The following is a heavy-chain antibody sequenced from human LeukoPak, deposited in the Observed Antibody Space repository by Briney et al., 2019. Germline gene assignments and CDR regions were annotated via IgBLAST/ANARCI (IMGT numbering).Heavy chain of an antibody. CDR1: GFTFSDYA. Sequence: PGGSLRLSCAASGFTFSDYAMSWVRQAPGKGLEWVSSISGSGGNTYYADSVKGRFTISRDNSKNTLYQQMNSLRAEDTAVYYCAKDLRSGSYYYSFDYWGQGTLVTVSS. V-gene: IGHV3-23*01. CDR2: ISGSGGNT. J-gene: IGHJ4*02. CDR3: AKDLRSGSYYYSFDY. D-gene: IGHD1-26*01.